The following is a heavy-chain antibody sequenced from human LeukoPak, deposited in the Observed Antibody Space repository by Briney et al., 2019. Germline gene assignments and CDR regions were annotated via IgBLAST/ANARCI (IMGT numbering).Heavy chain of an antibody. CDR3: AATGDYSAWYLLDY. Sequence: GGSLRLSCAASGFTFSSYSMNWLRQAPAKGLEWVSSISSSNSYIYYADSVKGRFTISRDNAKNSLYLQMTSLRAEDTAVYYCAATGDYSAWYLLDYWGQGTLVTVSS. CDR1: GFTFSSYS. CDR2: ISSSNSYI. V-gene: IGHV3-21*01. D-gene: IGHD7-27*01. J-gene: IGHJ4*02.